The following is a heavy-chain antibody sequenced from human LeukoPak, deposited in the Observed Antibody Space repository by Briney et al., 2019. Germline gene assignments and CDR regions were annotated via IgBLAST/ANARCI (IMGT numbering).Heavy chain of an antibody. CDR1: GFTFSSYW. J-gene: IGHJ4*02. CDR2: INSDGSST. CDR3: ARAARGAAAGTVEFDY. D-gene: IGHD6-13*01. V-gene: IGHV3-74*01. Sequence: PGGSLRLSCAASGFTFSSYWMHWVRQAPGKGLVWLSRINSDGSSTSHADSVKGRFTISRDNAKNTLYLQMNSLRAEDTAVYYCARAARGAAAGTVEFDYWGQGTLVTVSS.